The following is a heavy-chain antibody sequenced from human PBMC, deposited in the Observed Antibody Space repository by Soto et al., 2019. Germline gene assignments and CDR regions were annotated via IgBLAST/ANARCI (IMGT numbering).Heavy chain of an antibody. CDR3: ARVGKRWLQLYYYYGMDV. CDR2: MNPNSGNT. J-gene: IGHJ6*02. Sequence: GASVNVSCKSSGYTFTSYYINWVRQATGQGLEWMGWMNPNSGNTGYAQKFQGRVTMTRNTSISTAYMELSSLRSEDTAVYYCARVGKRWLQLYYYYGMDVWGQGTTVTVSS. V-gene: IGHV1-8*01. D-gene: IGHD5-12*01. CDR1: GYTFTSYY.